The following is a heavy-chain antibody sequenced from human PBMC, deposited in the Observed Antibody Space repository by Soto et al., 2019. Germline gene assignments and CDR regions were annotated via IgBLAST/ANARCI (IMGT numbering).Heavy chain of an antibody. CDR3: ARAGEGGSGGSSYSVDYYYGMDV. V-gene: IGHV1-8*01. CDR1: GYTFTSYD. J-gene: IGHJ6*02. CDR2: MNPNSGNT. Sequence: QVQLVQSGAEVKKPGASVKVSCKASGYTFTSYDINWVRQATGQGREWMGWMNPNSGNTGYAQKFQGRVTMTRNTSQSKVYRELNNAKSADTAVYYCARAGEGGSGGSSYSVDYYYGMDVWGQGTTVTVSS. D-gene: IGHD2-15*01.